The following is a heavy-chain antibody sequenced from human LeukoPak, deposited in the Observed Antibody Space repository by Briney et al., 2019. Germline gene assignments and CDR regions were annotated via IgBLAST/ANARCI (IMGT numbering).Heavy chain of an antibody. J-gene: IGHJ4*02. CDR3: ARDSAPYSFGGVIAY. CDR1: GFTFSSYS. V-gene: IGHV3-21*01. Sequence: PGGSLRLSCAASGFTFSSYSMNWVRQAPGKGLEWVSSISSSSSYIYYADSVKGRFTISRDNAKNSLYLQMNSLGAEDTAVYYCARDSAPYSFGGVIAYWGQGTLVTVSS. D-gene: IGHD3-16*02. CDR2: ISSSSSYI.